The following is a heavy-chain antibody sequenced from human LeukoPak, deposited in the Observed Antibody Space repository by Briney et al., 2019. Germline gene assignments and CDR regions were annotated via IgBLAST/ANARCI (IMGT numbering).Heavy chain of an antibody. Sequence: ASVKVSCKASGGTFSSYAINWVRQATGQGLEWMGWMNPNSGNTGYAQKFQGRVTMTRNTSISTAYMELSSLRSEDTAVYYCARGGEYYDSPRGGRDVSLYYYGMDVWGQGATVTVSS. J-gene: IGHJ6*02. V-gene: IGHV1-8*02. CDR2: MNPNSGNT. CDR1: GGTFSSYA. CDR3: ARGGEYYDSPRGGRDVSLYYYGMDV. D-gene: IGHD3-22*01.